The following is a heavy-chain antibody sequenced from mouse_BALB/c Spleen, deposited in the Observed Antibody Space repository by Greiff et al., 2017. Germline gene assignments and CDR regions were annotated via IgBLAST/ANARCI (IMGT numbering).Heavy chain of an antibody. Sequence: EVKLVESGGGLVQPGGSLRLSCATSGFTFTDYYMSSFRQPSGKVLQWLGFIRNKANGYTTEYSASMKGRFTISRDNSQSILYLQLNTLRDDDSAAYYCTREGEVYDMDYWGQGTSVTVSS. J-gene: IGHJ4*01. CDR2: IRNKANGYTT. V-gene: IGHV7-3*02. CDR1: GFTFTDYY. CDR3: TREGEVYDMDY.